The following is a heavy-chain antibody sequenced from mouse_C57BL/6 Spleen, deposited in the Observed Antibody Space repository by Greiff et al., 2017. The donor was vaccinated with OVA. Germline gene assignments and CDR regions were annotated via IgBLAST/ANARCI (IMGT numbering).Heavy chain of an antibody. CDR2: ISSGGDYI. D-gene: IGHD2-4*01. Sequence: EVMLVESGEGLVKPGGSLKLSCAASGFTFSSYAMSWVRQTPEKRLEWVAYISSGGDYIYYADTVKGRFTISRDNARNTLYLQMSSLKSEDTAMYYCTREHYESFAYWGQGTLVTVSA. V-gene: IGHV5-9-1*02. CDR1: GFTFSSYA. J-gene: IGHJ3*01. CDR3: TREHYESFAY.